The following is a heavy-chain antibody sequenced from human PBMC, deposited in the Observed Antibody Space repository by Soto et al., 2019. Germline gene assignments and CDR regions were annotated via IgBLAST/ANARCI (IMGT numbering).Heavy chain of an antibody. CDR2: IIPIFGTA. CDR1: GGTFSSYA. Sequence: ASVKVSCQASGGTFSSYAISWVRQAPGQGLEWMGGIIPIFGTANYAQKFQGRVTITADESTSTAYMELSSLRSEETAVYYCARDRMGGSTNWFDPWGQGTLVTVSS. J-gene: IGHJ5*02. D-gene: IGHD2-2*01. V-gene: IGHV1-69*13. CDR3: ARDRMGGSTNWFDP.